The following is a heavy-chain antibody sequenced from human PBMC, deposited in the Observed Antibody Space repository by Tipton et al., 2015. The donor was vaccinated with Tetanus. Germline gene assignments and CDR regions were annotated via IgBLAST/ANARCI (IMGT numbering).Heavy chain of an antibody. V-gene: IGHV4-39*02. D-gene: IGHD3-22*01. CDR3: ARDRHSYESSGYYLFDN. CDR2: ISYSGRT. Sequence: GLVKPSETLSLTCIVSGGSMSGSGHYGAWVRQSPGKGLEWIGSISYSGRTYHSPSLKSRVNMSVDTSKKDFSVRLGSVTAADTAVYYCARDRHSYESSGYYLFDNWGQGTLVTVSA. CDR1: GGSMSGSGHY. J-gene: IGHJ4*02.